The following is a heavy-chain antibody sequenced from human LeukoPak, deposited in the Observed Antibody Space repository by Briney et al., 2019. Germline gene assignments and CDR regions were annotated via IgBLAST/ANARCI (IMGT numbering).Heavy chain of an antibody. CDR3: ASIIAARQWYFDY. CDR2: IYYSGGT. CDR1: GGSISSSSYY. Sequence: SETLSLTCTVSGGSISSSSYYWGWIRQPPGKGLEWIGSIYYSGGTYYNPSLKSRVTISVDTSKSQFSLKLSSVTAADTAVYYCASIIAARQWYFDYWGQGTLVTVSS. V-gene: IGHV4-39*01. D-gene: IGHD6-6*01. J-gene: IGHJ4*02.